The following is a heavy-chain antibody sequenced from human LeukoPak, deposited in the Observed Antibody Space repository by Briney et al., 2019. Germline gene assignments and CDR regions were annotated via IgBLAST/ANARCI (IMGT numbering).Heavy chain of an antibody. CDR1: GFTFSSYA. V-gene: IGHV3-23*01. CDR2: ISGSGGST. CDR3: THGSSLYGDYFDY. J-gene: IGHJ4*02. Sequence: GGSLRLSCAASGFTFSSYAMSWVRQAPGKGLEWVSAISGSGGSTNYADSVKGRSTISRDNSKNTLYLQMNSLRAEDTAVYYCTHGSSLYGDYFDYWGQGTLVTVSP. D-gene: IGHD6-13*01.